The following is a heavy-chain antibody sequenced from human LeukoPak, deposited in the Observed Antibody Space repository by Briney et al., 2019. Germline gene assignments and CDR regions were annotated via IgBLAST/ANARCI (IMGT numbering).Heavy chain of an antibody. CDR2: INHSGST. V-gene: IGHV4-34*01. CDR3: ARDSSRRNGYNFDY. D-gene: IGHD5-24*01. CDR1: GGSFSGYY. J-gene: IGHJ4*02. Sequence: SETLSLTCAVYGGSFSGYYWSWIRQPPGKGLEWIGEINHSGSTNYNPSLKSRVTISVDTSKNQFSLKLSSVTAADTAVYYCARDSSRRNGYNFDYWGQGTLVTVSS.